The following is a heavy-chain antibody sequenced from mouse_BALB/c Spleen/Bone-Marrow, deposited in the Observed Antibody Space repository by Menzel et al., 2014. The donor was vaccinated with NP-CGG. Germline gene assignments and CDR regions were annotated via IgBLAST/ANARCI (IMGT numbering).Heavy chain of an antibody. D-gene: IGHD2-1*01. V-gene: IGHV1S81*02. Sequence: LVKPGASVKLSCMASGFTFTSYWIHWVKQRPGQGPEWIGEINPSNGRTNYNEKFKSKATLTEDKSSSTAYMQLSSLTSEDSAVYYCARDGNYRYAMDYWGQGTSVTVSS. J-gene: IGHJ4*01. CDR1: GFTFTSYW. CDR3: ARDGNYRYAMDY. CDR2: INPSNGRT.